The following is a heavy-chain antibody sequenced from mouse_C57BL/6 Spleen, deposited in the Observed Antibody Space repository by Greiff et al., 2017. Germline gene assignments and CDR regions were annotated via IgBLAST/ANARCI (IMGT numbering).Heavy chain of an antibody. J-gene: IGHJ4*01. CDR1: GFTFTDYY. V-gene: IGHV7-3*01. CDR3: ARRDYSYAMDY. Sequence: EVKLVESGGGLVQPGGSLSLSCAASGFTFTDYYMSWVRQPPGKALEWLGFIRNKANGYTTEYSASVKGRFTISRDNSQSILYLQMNALRAEDSATYYCARRDYSYAMDYWGQGTSVTVSS. D-gene: IGHD2-12*01. CDR2: IRNKANGYTT.